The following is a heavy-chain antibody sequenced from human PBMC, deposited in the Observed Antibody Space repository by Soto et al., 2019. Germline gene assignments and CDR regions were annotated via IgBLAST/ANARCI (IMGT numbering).Heavy chain of an antibody. D-gene: IGHD2-8*01. V-gene: IGHV3-30-3*01. Sequence: GGSLRLSCAGSGLTFSSFAIHWVRQAPGRGLEWVAVISYDGSKKYYADSVKGRFTISRDNSKNTLYLQMNSLRAEDTAVYYCARDRRVSRDYYYGMDVWGQGTTVTVSS. CDR3: ARDRRVSRDYYYGMDV. J-gene: IGHJ6*02. CDR2: ISYDGSKK. CDR1: GLTFSSFA.